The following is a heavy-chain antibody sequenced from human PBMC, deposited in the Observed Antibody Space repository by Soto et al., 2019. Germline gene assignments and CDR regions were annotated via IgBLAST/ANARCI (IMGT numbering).Heavy chain of an antibody. Sequence: SVKVSCKASGFTFTSSAMQWVRQARGQRLEWIGWIVVGSGNTNYAQKFQERVTITRDMSTSTAYMELSSLRSEDTAVYYCAANSRQQLVLDYWGQGTLVTVPQ. CDR1: GFTFTSSA. J-gene: IGHJ4*02. CDR2: IVVGSGNT. D-gene: IGHD6-13*01. CDR3: AANSRQQLVLDY. V-gene: IGHV1-58*02.